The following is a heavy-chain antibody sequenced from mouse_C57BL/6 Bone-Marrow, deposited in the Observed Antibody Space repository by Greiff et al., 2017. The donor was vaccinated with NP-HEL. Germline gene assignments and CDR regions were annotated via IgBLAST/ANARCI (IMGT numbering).Heavy chain of an antibody. V-gene: IGHV5-4*01. CDR1: GFTFSSYA. J-gene: IGHJ3*01. CDR2: ISDGGSYT. D-gene: IGHD1-1*01. CDR3: ARALDTTVVATRFAY. Sequence: EVHLVESGGGLVKPGGSLKLSCAASGFTFSSYAMSWVRQTPEKRLEWVATISDGGSYTYYPDNVKGRFTISRDNAKNNLYLQMSHLKSEDTAMYYCARALDTTVVATRFAYWGQGTLVTVSA.